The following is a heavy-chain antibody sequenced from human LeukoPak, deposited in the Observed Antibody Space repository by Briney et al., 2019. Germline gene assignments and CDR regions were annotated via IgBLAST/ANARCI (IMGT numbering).Heavy chain of an antibody. D-gene: IGHD2-8*01. V-gene: IGHV1-69*06. J-gene: IGHJ6*04. Sequence: ASVKVSCKASGGTVIHYALNWVRQAPGQGLEWMGGFIPVLGTANSTQNFQDRVSITADISTHTVYMELSSLKSEDTAVYFCAGIPVFGVVLHQEPVWGKGTTVTVSS. CDR2: FIPVLGTA. CDR3: AGIPVFGVVLHQEPV. CDR1: GGTVIHYA.